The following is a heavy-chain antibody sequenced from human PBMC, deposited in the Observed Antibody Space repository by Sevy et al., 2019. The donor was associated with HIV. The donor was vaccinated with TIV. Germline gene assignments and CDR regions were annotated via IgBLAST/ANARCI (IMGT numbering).Heavy chain of an antibody. Sequence: SETLSLTCSVSGGSISSYFWTWVRQSPGKGLEWIGNIYFTGNTDYSPSLKSRVTLSLDTYNSQFSLTLKSVTAADTAIYFCASDSTTRPRVLDYWGQGTLVTVSS. CDR3: ASDSTTRPRVLDY. J-gene: IGHJ4*02. D-gene: IGHD1-1*01. CDR1: GGSISSYF. V-gene: IGHV4-59*01. CDR2: IYFTGNT.